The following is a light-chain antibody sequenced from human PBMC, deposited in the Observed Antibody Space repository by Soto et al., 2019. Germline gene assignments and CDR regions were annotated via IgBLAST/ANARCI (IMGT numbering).Light chain of an antibody. J-gene: IGLJ2*01. Sequence: QSVLTQPPSVSAAPGQKVTISCSGSSSNIGNNYVSWYQQLPGTAPKLLIYDTIRRPSGIPDRLSGSKSGTSATLDITGLQTGDEAEYYCGMWDSSLRLVVFGGGTQL. V-gene: IGLV1-51*01. CDR3: GMWDSSLRLVV. CDR2: DTI. CDR1: SSNIGNNY.